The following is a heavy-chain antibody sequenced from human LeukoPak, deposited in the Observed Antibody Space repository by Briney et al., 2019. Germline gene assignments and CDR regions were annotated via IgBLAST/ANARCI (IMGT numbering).Heavy chain of an antibody. CDR3: GRPTKYWLVRGNGVDV. CDR2: IDAGGGDT. J-gene: IGHJ6*02. D-gene: IGHD6-19*01. V-gene: IGHV3-23*01. CDR1: GFTFTSNA. Sequence: GASLRLSCAASGFTFTSNAMTWVRQAPGKGLEWVSSIDAGGGDTYHSDSVKGRFTISRDNSMNTLYLQMNSLRADDTAVYYCGRPTKYWLVRGNGVDVWGQGTTVTVSS.